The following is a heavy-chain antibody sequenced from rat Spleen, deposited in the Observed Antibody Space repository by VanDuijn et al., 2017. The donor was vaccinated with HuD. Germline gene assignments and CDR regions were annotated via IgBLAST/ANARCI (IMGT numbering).Heavy chain of an antibody. CDR1: GFSLTSYS. Sequence: QVQLKESGPGLVQPSETLSLTCNVSGFSLTSYSVSWVRQPPETGLAWMGVIWSGGSTDYKSALKPRLSISRDTSKSQVFLKVNSLKTEDTATYYCARDRDGYNYFDYWGQGVMVTVSS. V-gene: IGHV2-15*01. D-gene: IGHD1-9*01. J-gene: IGHJ2*01. CDR2: IWSGGST. CDR3: ARDRDGYNYFDY.